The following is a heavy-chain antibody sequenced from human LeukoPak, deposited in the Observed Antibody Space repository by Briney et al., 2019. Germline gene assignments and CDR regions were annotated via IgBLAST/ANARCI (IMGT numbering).Heavy chain of an antibody. Sequence: PGGSLRLSCAASGFTFSSYAMHWVRQAPGKGLEWVAVISSDGSNKYYADSVKGRFTISRDNSKNTLYLQMNSLRAEDTAVYYCALLNSWFDPWGQGTLVTVSS. V-gene: IGHV3-30*01. D-gene: IGHD2-21*01. J-gene: IGHJ5*02. CDR3: ALLNSWFDP. CDR1: GFTFSSYA. CDR2: ISSDGSNK.